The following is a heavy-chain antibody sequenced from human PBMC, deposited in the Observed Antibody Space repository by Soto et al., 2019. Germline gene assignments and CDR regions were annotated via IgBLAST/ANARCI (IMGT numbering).Heavy chain of an antibody. Sequence: SETLSLTCTVSGGSISSYYWSWIRQPPGKGLEWIGYIYYSGSTNYNPSLKSRVTISVDTSKNQFSLKLSSVTAADTAVYYCARGGAATHYYYYGMDVWGQGTTVTAP. D-gene: IGHD6-13*01. CDR1: GGSISSYY. V-gene: IGHV4-59*01. J-gene: IGHJ6*02. CDR3: ARGGAATHYYYYGMDV. CDR2: IYYSGST.